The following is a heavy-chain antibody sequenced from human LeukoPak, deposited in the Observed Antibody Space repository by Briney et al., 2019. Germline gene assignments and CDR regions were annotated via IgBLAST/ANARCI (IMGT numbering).Heavy chain of an antibody. CDR1: GYTFTSYG. CDR2: IIPIFGTA. Sequence: SVKVSCKASGYTFTSYGISWVRQAPGQGLEWMGGIIPIFGTANYAQKFQGRVTITTDESTSTAYMELSSLRSEDTAVYYCARESGEYSSSSALSTHYYYYMDVWGKGTTVTVSS. CDR3: ARESGEYSSSSALSTHYYYYMDV. D-gene: IGHD6-6*01. J-gene: IGHJ6*03. V-gene: IGHV1-69*05.